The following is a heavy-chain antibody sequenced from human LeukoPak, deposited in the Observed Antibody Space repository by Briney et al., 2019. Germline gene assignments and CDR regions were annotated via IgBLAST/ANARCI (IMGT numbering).Heavy chain of an antibody. CDR1: GGSISSGDYY. Sequence: SETLSLTCTVSGGSISSGDYYWSWIRQPPGKGLEWVGYIYYSGSTYYDPSLKSRVTISVDTSKNQFSLKLSSVTAADTAVYYCARALSKWELLRIGLSAAFDIWGQGTMVTVSS. D-gene: IGHD1-26*01. V-gene: IGHV4-30-4*08. CDR3: ARALSKWELLRIGLSAAFDI. J-gene: IGHJ3*02. CDR2: IYYSGST.